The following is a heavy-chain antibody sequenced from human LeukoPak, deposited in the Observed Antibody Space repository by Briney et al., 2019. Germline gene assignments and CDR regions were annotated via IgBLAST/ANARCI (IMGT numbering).Heavy chain of an antibody. CDR3: ARYCSGGSCHHTDAFDI. D-gene: IGHD2-15*01. V-gene: IGHV3-21*01. Sequence: PGGSLRLSCAASGFTFSSYSMNWVRQAPGKGLEWVSCISSSSSYLYYSDSVKGRFTISRDNSKNTLYLQMNSLRAEDTAVYYCARYCSGGSCHHTDAFDIWGQGTMVTVSS. J-gene: IGHJ3*02. CDR1: GFTFSSYS. CDR2: ISSSSSYL.